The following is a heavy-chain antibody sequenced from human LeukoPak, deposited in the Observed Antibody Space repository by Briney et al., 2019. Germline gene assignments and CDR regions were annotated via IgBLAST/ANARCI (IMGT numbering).Heavy chain of an antibody. CDR2: IYYSGST. J-gene: IGHJ4*02. CDR3: AKGFLVGAIHYFDY. D-gene: IGHD1-26*01. V-gene: IGHV4-59*08. Sequence: PSETLSLTCTVSGGSISSYYWSWIRQPPGKGLEWIGYIYYSGSTNYNPSLKSRVTISVDTSKNQFSLKLSSVTAADTAVYYCAKGFLVGAIHYFDYWGQGTLVTVSS. CDR1: GGSISSYY.